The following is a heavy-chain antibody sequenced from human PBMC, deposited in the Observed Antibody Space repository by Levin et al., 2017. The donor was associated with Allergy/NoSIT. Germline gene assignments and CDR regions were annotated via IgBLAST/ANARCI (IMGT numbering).Heavy chain of an antibody. D-gene: IGHD1-26*01. CDR3: ARDANIVGATPFDY. Sequence: TAGGSLRLSCKASGYTFTSYGISWVRQAPGQGLEWMGWISAYNGNTNYAQKLQGRVTMTTDTSTSTAYMELRSLRSDDTAVYYCARDANIVGATPFDYWGQGTLVTVSS. V-gene: IGHV1-18*01. CDR1: GYTFTSYG. CDR2: ISAYNGNT. J-gene: IGHJ4*02.